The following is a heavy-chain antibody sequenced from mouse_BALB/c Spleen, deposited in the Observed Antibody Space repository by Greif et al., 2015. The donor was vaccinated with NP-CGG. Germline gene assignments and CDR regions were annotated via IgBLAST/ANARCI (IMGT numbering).Heavy chain of an antibody. D-gene: IGHD4-1*01. CDR3: ARRTGTEAMDY. CDR2: IYPGSGNT. CDR1: GYTFTDYY. J-gene: IGHJ4*01. Sequence: QVQLKDSGPELVKPGASVKISCKASGYTFTDYYINWVKQKPGQGLKWIGWIYPGSGNTKYNEKFKGKATLTVDTSSSTAYMQLSSLTSEDTAVYFCARRTGTEAMDYWGQGTSVTVSS. V-gene: IGHV1-84*02.